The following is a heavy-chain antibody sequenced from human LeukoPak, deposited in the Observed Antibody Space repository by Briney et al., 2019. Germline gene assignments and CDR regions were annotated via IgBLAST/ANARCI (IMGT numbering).Heavy chain of an antibody. CDR3: ARDSEGYSYGNGFDY. V-gene: IGHV1-18*01. Sequence: ASVKVSCKASGYTFTSYGISWVRQAPGQGLEWMGWISAYNGNTNYAQKLQGRVTMTTDTSTSTAYMELRSLRSDDTAMYYCARDSEGYSYGNGFDYWGQGTLVTVSS. CDR1: GYTFTSYG. CDR2: ISAYNGNT. J-gene: IGHJ4*02. D-gene: IGHD5-18*01.